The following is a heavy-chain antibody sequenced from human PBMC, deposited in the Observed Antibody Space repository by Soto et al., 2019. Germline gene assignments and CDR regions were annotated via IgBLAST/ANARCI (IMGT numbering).Heavy chain of an antibody. CDR3: ASDSGIVGATGPFDY. CDR1: GFTFSSYA. Sequence: CLRLSCAASGFTFSSYAMHWVRQAPGKGLEWVAVISYDGSNKYYADSVKGRFTISRDNSKNTLYLQMNSRRAEDTAVYYCASDSGIVGATGPFDYWGHGTRITVSS. D-gene: IGHD1-26*01. CDR2: ISYDGSNK. J-gene: IGHJ4*01. V-gene: IGHV3-30-3*01.